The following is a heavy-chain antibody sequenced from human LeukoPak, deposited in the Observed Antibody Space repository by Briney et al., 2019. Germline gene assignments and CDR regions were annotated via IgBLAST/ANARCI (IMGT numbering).Heavy chain of an antibody. CDR3: ARGVSGYQGGWFDP. CDR1: GFTFDDYA. CDR2: ISWNSGSI. Sequence: GRSLRLSCAASGFTFDDYAMHWVRQAPGKGLEWVSGISWNSGSIGYADSVKGRFTISRDNAKNSLYLQMNSLRAEDTALYYCARGVSGYQGGWFDPWGQGTLVTVPS. J-gene: IGHJ5*02. V-gene: IGHV3-9*01. D-gene: IGHD3-22*01.